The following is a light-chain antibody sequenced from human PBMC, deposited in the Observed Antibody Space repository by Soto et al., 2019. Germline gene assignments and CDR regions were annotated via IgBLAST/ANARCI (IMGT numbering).Light chain of an antibody. V-gene: IGKV1-39*01. CDR2: AAS. Sequence: DIQMTQSPSSLSASVGDRVTITCRASQSISSYLNWYQQKPGKAPKVLIYAASSLQSGVPSRFSGIGSGTDFTLSISSLQPEDFATYYCQQSDSGPLTFGGGTKVEIK. CDR1: QSISSY. J-gene: IGKJ4*01. CDR3: QQSDSGPLT.